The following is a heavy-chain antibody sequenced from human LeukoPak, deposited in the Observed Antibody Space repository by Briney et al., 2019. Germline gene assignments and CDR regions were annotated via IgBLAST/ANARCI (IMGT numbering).Heavy chain of an antibody. J-gene: IGHJ4*02. D-gene: IGHD6-19*01. CDR2: ICLSGEVT. Sequence: GGSLRLSCAASGFTFSSYAMSWVRQAPGKGLEWVSAICLSGEVTYYADSVKGRFTISTDNSKNTLYPQMNSLRAEDTAVYYCAKVKGGWYYFDYWGQGTLVTVSS. V-gene: IGHV3-23*01. CDR1: GFTFSSYA. CDR3: AKVKGGWYYFDY.